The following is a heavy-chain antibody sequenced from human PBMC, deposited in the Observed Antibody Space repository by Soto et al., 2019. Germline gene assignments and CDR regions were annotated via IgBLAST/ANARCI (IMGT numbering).Heavy chain of an antibody. CDR2: IIPNSGGT. V-gene: IGHV1-2*04. D-gene: IGHD3-22*01. Sequence: ASVKVSCKASGGTFSSYTISWVRQAPGQGLEWMGRIIPNSGGTNYAQKFQGWVTMTRDTSISTAYMELSRLRSDDTAVYYCARDYYDSSGSLPSYFQHWGQGTLVTVSS. J-gene: IGHJ1*01. CDR3: ARDYYDSSGSLPSYFQH. CDR1: GGTFSSYT.